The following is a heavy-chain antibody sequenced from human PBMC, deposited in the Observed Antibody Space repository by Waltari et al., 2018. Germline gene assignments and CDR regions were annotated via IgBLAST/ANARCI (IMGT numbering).Heavy chain of an antibody. D-gene: IGHD3-10*01. V-gene: IGHV4-34*01. CDR3: ARASRRYYYGSGSYPYYYGMDV. CDR1: GGSFSGYY. J-gene: IGHJ6*02. Sequence: QVQLQQWGAGLLKPSETLSLTCAVYGGSFSGYYWSWIRQPPGKGLEWIGEINHSGSTNSNPSLKSRVTISVDTSKNQFSLKLSSVTAADTAVYYCARASRRYYYGSGSYPYYYGMDVWGQGTTVTVSS. CDR2: INHSGST.